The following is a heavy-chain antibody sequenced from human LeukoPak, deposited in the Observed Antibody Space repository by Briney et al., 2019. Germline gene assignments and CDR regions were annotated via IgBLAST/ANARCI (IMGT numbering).Heavy chain of an antibody. V-gene: IGHV1-69*13. CDR1: GGTFSSYA. J-gene: IGHJ4*02. D-gene: IGHD6-13*01. CDR2: IIPIFGTA. Sequence: GASVKVSCKASGGTFSSYAISWVRQAPGQGLEWMGGIIPIFGTANYAQKFQGRVTITADESTSTAYMELSSLRSEDTAVYYCARASNPGIAAAGTFDYWGQGTLVTVSS. CDR3: ARASNPGIAAAGTFDY.